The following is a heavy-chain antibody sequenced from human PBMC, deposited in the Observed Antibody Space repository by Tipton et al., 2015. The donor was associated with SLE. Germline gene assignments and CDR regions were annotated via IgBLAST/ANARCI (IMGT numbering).Heavy chain of an antibody. CDR3: ARDHDYGDY. CDR2: ISAYNGDT. Sequence: QLVQSGAEVRKPGASVDVSCKASGYTFTSYGISWVRQAPGQGLEWMGWISAYNGDTNYAQNFQGRVTMTTDTSTSTVYMEVRSLTSDDTAVYYCARDHDYGDYWGQGTLVTVPS. J-gene: IGHJ4*02. D-gene: IGHD3-16*01. CDR1: GYTFTSYG. V-gene: IGHV1-18*01.